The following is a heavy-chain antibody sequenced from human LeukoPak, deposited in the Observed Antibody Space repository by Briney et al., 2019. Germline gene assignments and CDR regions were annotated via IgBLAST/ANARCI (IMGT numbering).Heavy chain of an antibody. J-gene: IGHJ3*02. V-gene: IGHV3-30*04. CDR3: ASVRKPYCGGDCLAFDI. D-gene: IGHD2-21*02. Sequence: GGSLRLSCAASGFAFSSYAMHWVRQAPGKGLEWVAVISYDGSNKYYADSVKGRFTISRDNSKNTLYLQMNSLRAEDTAVYYCASVRKPYCGGDCLAFDIWGQGTMVTVSS. CDR1: GFAFSSYA. CDR2: ISYDGSNK.